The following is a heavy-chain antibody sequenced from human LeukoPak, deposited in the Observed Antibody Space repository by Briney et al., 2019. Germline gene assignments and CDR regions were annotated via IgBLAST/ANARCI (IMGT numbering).Heavy chain of an antibody. CDR3: AKDLRSVAGYYFDY. CDR2: ISGSGGST. J-gene: IGHJ4*02. Sequence: PGGSLRLSCAASGFTFSSYAMSWVRQAPGKGLEWVSAISGSGGSTYYADSVKGRFTISRDNSMNTLYLQMNSLRAEDAAVYYCAKDLRSVAGYYFDYWGQGTLVTVSS. D-gene: IGHD6-19*01. CDR1: GFTFSSYA. V-gene: IGHV3-23*01.